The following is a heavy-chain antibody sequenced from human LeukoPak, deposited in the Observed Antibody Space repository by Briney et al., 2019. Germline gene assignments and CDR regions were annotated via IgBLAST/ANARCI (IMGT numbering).Heavy chain of an antibody. CDR3: ARDNRDSSGWYADVDY. Sequence: TSETLSLTCTVSGGSISSYYWGWIRQPPGKGLEWIGSIYHSGSTYYNPSLKSRVTISVDTSKNQFSLKLNSVTAADTAVYYCARDNRDSSGWYADVDYWGQGTLVTVSS. V-gene: IGHV4-38-2*02. CDR1: GGSISSYY. D-gene: IGHD6-19*01. J-gene: IGHJ4*02. CDR2: IYHSGST.